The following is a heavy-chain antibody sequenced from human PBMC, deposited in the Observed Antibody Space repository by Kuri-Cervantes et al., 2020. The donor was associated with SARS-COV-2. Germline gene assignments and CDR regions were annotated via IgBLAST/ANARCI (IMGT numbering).Heavy chain of an antibody. Sequence: ETLSLTCAASGFTVSSNYMSWVRQAPGKGLEWVSVIYSGGSTYYADSVKGRFTISRDNSKNTLYLQMNSLRAEDTAVYYCAGSTSCPEPDYWGQGTLVTVSS. V-gene: IGHV3-53*01. CDR1: GFTVSSNY. D-gene: IGHD2-2*01. CDR3: AGSTSCPEPDY. J-gene: IGHJ4*02. CDR2: IYSGGST.